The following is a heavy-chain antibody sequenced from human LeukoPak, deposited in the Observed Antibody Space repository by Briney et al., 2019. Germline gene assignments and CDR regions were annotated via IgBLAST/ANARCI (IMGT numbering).Heavy chain of an antibody. CDR1: GYTFTSYY. Sequence: ASVKVSCKASGYTFTSYYMHWVRQAPGQGLEWMGIINPSGGSTSYAQKFQGRVTKTRDTSTSTVYMELSSLRSEDTAVYYCARELMYYDSSGYSRGPFDYWGQGTLVTVSS. CDR3: ARELMYYDSSGYSRGPFDY. CDR2: INPSGGST. D-gene: IGHD3-22*01. J-gene: IGHJ4*02. V-gene: IGHV1-46*01.